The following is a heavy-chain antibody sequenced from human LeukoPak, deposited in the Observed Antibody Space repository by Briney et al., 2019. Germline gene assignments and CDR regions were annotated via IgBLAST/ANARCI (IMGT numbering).Heavy chain of an antibody. CDR2: ISSSSSYI. J-gene: IGHJ3*02. CDR3: AREGLKGIAAAGDAFDI. Sequence: GGSLRLSCTASGFTFINYSMNWVRQAPGKGLEWVSSISSSSSYIYYADSVKGRFTISRDNAKNSLYLQMNSLRAEDTAVYYCAREGLKGIAAAGDAFDIWGQGTMVTVSS. D-gene: IGHD6-13*01. CDR1: GFTFINYS. V-gene: IGHV3-21*01.